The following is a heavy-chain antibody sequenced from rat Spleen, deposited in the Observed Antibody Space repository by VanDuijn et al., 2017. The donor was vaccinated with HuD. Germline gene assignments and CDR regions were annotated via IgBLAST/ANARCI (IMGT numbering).Heavy chain of an antibody. CDR3: TRESLPGFNSHWFLS. V-gene: IGHV2-41*01. CDR1: GFSLDNYN. J-gene: IGHJ3*01. Sequence: QVQLKESGPGLVQPSQTLSLTCTVAGFSLDNYNVHWVRQSPGKGLEWMGVIWNIGGTRFNSALSSRLSISKDTSKSQVFLKVDRLQTEDTATYFCTRESLPGFNSHWFLSWGQGTLVTVSS. CDR2: IWNIGGT. D-gene: IGHD1-4*01.